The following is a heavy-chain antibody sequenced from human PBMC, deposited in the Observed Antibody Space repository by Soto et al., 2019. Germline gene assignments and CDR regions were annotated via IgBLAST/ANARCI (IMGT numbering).Heavy chain of an antibody. D-gene: IGHD3-16*02. J-gene: IGHJ5*02. CDR2: IIPIFGTA. V-gene: IGHV1-69*13. CDR1: GGTFSSYA. CDR3: ARDGSPLNYDYVWGSYPPPNLWFDP. Sequence: SVKVSCKASGGTFSSYAISWVRQAPGQGLEWMGGIIPIFGTANYAQKFQGRVTITADESTSTAYMELSSLRSEDTAVYYCARDGSPLNYDYVWGSYPPPNLWFDPWGQGTLVTVSS.